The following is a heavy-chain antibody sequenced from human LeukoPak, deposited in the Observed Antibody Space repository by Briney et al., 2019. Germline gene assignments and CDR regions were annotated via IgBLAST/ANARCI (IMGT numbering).Heavy chain of an antibody. D-gene: IGHD3-22*01. Sequence: PGGSLRLSCAASGFTFSSYSMNWVRQAPGKGLEWVSSISSSGSYKYYADSVKGRFTISRDTAKNSLYLQMNSLRAEDTAVYYCARDGSYYYDSSGSTWYFDLWGRGTLVTVSS. CDR2: ISSSGSYK. V-gene: IGHV3-21*01. CDR1: GFTFSSYS. CDR3: ARDGSYYYDSSGSTWYFDL. J-gene: IGHJ2*01.